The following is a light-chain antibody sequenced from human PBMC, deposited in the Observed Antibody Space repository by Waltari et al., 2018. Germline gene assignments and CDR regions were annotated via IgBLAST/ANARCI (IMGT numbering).Light chain of an antibody. CDR3: QQYYRSRT. V-gene: IGKV4-1*01. CDR1: QSVLYNSNDKNY. CDR2: WSS. J-gene: IGKJ1*01. Sequence: VSLGERATINCKSSQSVLYNSNDKNYLAWYQQKPGQPPKLLIYWSSTRESGVPDRFSGSGSGTDFTLTISSLQAEDVAVYYCQQYYRSRTFGQGTKVEIK.